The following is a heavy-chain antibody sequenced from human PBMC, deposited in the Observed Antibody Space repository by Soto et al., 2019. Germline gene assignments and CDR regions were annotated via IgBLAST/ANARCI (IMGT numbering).Heavy chain of an antibody. CDR3: ARSTWTAAASLYFDY. J-gene: IGHJ4*02. V-gene: IGHV1-18*04. D-gene: IGHD2-2*01. CDR1: GYTFTSYS. CDR2: ISAYNGNT. Sequence: ASVKVSCKASGYTFTSYSISWVRQAPGQGLEWMGWISAYNGNTNYAQKLQGRVTMTTDTSTSTAYMELRSLRSDDTAVYYCARSTWTAAASLYFDYWGQGTLVTVSS.